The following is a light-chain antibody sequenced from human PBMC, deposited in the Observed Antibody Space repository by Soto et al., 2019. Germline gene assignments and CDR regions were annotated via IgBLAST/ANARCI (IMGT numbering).Light chain of an antibody. Sequence: IQMTRSPSSLSASVGDRVTITCRASQGISNYLAWYQQKPGKVPKLLIYAASTLQSGVPSRFSGSGSGTDFTLTISSLQPEDVATYYCQKYNSLPTFGQGTRLAIK. V-gene: IGKV1-27*01. J-gene: IGKJ5*01. CDR3: QKYNSLPT. CDR2: AAS. CDR1: QGISNY.